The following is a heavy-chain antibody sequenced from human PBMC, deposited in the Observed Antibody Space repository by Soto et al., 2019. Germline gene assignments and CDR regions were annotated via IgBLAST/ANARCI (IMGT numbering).Heavy chain of an antibody. J-gene: IGHJ4*02. CDR2: ISAYNGNT. Sequence: ASVKVSCKASGYTFTSYGISWVRQAPGQGLDWMGWISAYNGNTNYAQKLQGRVTMTTDTSTSTAYMELRSLRSDDTAVYYCARVDIVVVPAAILRYYFDYWGQGTLVTVSS. V-gene: IGHV1-18*01. CDR1: GYTFTSYG. D-gene: IGHD2-2*01. CDR3: ARVDIVVVPAAILRYYFDY.